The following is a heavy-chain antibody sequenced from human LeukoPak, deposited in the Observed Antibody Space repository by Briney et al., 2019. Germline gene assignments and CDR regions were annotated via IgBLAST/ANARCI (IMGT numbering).Heavy chain of an antibody. Sequence: PGGSLRLSCAASGFTFSSYWMHWVRQAPGKGLVWVSRINSDGSITTYADSVKGRFTISRDNSKNTLYLQLNSLRAEDTALYYCANTGNSRGAYWGQGTLVTVSS. D-gene: IGHD1/OR15-1a*01. J-gene: IGHJ4*02. V-gene: IGHV3-74*01. CDR1: GFTFSSYW. CDR2: INSDGSIT. CDR3: ANTGNSRGAY.